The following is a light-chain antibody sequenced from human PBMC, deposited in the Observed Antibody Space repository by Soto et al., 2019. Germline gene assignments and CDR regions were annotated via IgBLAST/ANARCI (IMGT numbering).Light chain of an antibody. Sequence: EIVLTQSPGTLSLSPGERATLSCRASQRIGSSCLAWYQHRPGQAPRLLIYGATSRATAIPDRFSGSGSGTDFTLTISRLEPEDFAVYYCQQYDVSPRTFGQGTKVDI. V-gene: IGKV3-20*01. CDR2: GAT. CDR1: QRIGSSC. CDR3: QQYDVSPRT. J-gene: IGKJ1*01.